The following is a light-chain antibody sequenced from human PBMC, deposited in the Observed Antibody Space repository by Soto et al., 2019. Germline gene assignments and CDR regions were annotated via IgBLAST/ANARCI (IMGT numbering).Light chain of an antibody. CDR2: DVS. Sequence: QSALTQPASVSGSPGQSITISCTGTSSDVGGYNYVSWYQQHPGKAPKLMIFDVSNRPSGISYRFSGSKSGNTASLTISGLQAEDEADYCSSYASNSPVVFGGGTKVTVL. V-gene: IGLV2-14*03. CDR1: SSDVGGYNY. CDR3: SSYASNSPVV. J-gene: IGLJ3*02.